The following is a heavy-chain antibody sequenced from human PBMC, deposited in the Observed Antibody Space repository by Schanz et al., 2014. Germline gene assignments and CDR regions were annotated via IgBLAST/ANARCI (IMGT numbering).Heavy chain of an antibody. D-gene: IGHD2-8*01. J-gene: IGHJ4*02. CDR2: ISYSGST. CDR1: AGSINSGPYS. V-gene: IGHV4-31*03. Sequence: QVQLQESGPGLVKPSETLILTCNVSAGSINSGPYSWSWVRQHPGKGLEWIGYISYSGSTSFNPSLKSRLTMSVDTSKSQYSQRRTSVTAADTAVYYCAKTSVLYPWGYFDYWGQGTLVTVSS. CDR3: AKTSVLYPWGYFDY.